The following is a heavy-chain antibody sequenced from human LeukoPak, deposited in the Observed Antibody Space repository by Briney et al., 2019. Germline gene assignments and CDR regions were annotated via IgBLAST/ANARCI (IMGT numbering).Heavy chain of an antibody. CDR2: ISYDGSNK. D-gene: IGHD3-9*01. Sequence: GRSLRLSCAASGFTFSSYGMHWVRQAPGKGLEWVAVISYDGSNKYYADSVKGRFTISRDNSKNTLYLRMNSLRAEDTAVYYCAKGGYYDILTGYYPPFDYWGQGTLVTVSS. J-gene: IGHJ4*02. CDR1: GFTFSSYG. V-gene: IGHV3-30*18. CDR3: AKGGYYDILTGYYPPFDY.